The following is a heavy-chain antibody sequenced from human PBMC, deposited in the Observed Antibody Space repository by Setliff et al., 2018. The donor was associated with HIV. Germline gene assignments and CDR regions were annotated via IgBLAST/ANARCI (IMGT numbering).Heavy chain of an antibody. CDR1: GYIFTTFG. CDR2: ISGYSGHT. V-gene: IGHV1-18*01. D-gene: IGHD6-13*01. Sequence: GASVKVSCKASGYIFTTFGFSWVRQAPGQGLEWMGWISGYSGHTSYAQKIQGRVTMTTDTSTSTAYMELRSLRSDDTAVYFCAREHSTTWPYFDFWGQGTLVTVSS. J-gene: IGHJ4*02. CDR3: AREHSTTWPYFDF.